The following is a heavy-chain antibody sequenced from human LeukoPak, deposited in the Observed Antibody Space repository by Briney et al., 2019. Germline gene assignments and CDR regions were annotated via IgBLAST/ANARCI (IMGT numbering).Heavy chain of an antibody. CDR1: GFPFSSYE. CDR2: ISGSSGNI. J-gene: IGHJ4*02. CDR3: ARTHDYGDY. V-gene: IGHV3-48*03. Sequence: GGSLRLSCAASGFPFSSYEMHWLRQAPGKGLEWVAHISGSSGNILYSDSVKGRFTISRDNAKNSLYLQMNSLRAEDTAVYYCARTHDYGDYWGQGTLVTVSS.